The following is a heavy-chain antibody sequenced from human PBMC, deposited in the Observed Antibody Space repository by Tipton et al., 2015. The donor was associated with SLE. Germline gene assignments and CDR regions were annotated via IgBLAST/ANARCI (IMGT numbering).Heavy chain of an antibody. J-gene: IGHJ2*01. V-gene: IGHV4-39*01. CDR1: GDSISSSSYY. D-gene: IGHD7-27*01. CDR3: ASLGMGYYFDL. Sequence: TLSLTCTVSGDSISSSSYYWGWIRPPPGKGLEWIGHIYYSGSTYYNPSLKSRITISVDTSKNQFSLRLSSVTAADTALYYCASLGMGYYFDLWGRGTLVTVSS. CDR2: IYYSGST.